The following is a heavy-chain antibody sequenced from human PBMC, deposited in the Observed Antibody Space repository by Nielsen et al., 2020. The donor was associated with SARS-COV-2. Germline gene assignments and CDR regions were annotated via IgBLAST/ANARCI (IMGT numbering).Heavy chain of an antibody. D-gene: IGHD3-22*01. CDR3: ARDSIPYYYDSSGY. J-gene: IGHJ4*02. V-gene: IGHV3-11*01. CDR2: ISSSGSTI. CDR1: GFTFSDYY. Sequence: GGSLRLSCAASGFTFSDYYMSWIRQAPGKGLEWVSYISSSGSTIYYADSVKGRFTISRDNAKNSLYLQMNSLRAEDTAVYYCARDSIPYYYDSSGYWGQGTLVTVPS.